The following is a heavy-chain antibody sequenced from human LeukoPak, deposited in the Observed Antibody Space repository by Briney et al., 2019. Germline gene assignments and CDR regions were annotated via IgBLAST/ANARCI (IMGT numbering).Heavy chain of an antibody. V-gene: IGHV1-46*01. Sequence: ASVKVSCKASGYTFTSYYMHWVRQAPGQGLEWMGIINPSGGSTSYAQKFQGRVTMTRDTSTSTVYMELSSLRSGDTAVYYCAGAWTPRGYDFWSGLDYWGQGTLVTVSS. CDR1: GYTFTSYY. D-gene: IGHD3-3*01. J-gene: IGHJ4*02. CDR2: INPSGGST. CDR3: AGAWTPRGYDFWSGLDY.